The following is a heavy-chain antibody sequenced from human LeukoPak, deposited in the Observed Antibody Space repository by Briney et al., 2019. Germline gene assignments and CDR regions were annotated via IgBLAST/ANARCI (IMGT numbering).Heavy chain of an antibody. CDR1: GFTFSSYG. CDR2: ISYDGSNK. D-gene: IGHD1-26*01. V-gene: IGHV3-30*18. Sequence: GGSPRLSCAASGFTFSSYGMHWVRQAPGKGLEWVAVISYDGSNKYYADSVKGRFTISRDNSKDTLYLQMNSLRAEDTAVYYCAKDGLGSGSYGDYWGQGTLVTVSS. J-gene: IGHJ4*02. CDR3: AKDGLGSGSYGDY.